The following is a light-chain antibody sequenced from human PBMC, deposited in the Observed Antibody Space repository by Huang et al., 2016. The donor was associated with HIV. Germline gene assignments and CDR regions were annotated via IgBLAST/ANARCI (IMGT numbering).Light chain of an antibody. J-gene: IGKJ1*01. CDR2: YAS. V-gene: IGKV1-5*03. CDR3: QHYNSFPWT. CDR1: QSIGTW. Sequence: DIQMTQSSATLSASVGDRVTITCRASQSIGTWLAWYQQKPVKAPNLLIYYASTVESGVPSRFSGGGTGTEFTLTINSLQPDDFASYYCQHYNSFPWTFGQGTKVEV.